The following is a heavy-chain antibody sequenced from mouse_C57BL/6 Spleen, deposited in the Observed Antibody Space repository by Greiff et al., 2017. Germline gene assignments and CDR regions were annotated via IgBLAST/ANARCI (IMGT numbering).Heavy chain of an antibody. J-gene: IGHJ1*03. D-gene: IGHD1-1*01. V-gene: IGHV1-50*01. Sequence: QVQLQQPGAELVKPGASVKLSCKASGYTFTSYWMQWVKQRPGQGLEWIGEIDPSDSYTNYNQKFKGKATLTVDTSSSTAYMQLSSLTSEDSAVYYCARGDYYGSSDSYWYFDVWGTGTTVTVSS. CDR1: GYTFTSYW. CDR3: ARGDYYGSSDSYWYFDV. CDR2: IDPSDSYT.